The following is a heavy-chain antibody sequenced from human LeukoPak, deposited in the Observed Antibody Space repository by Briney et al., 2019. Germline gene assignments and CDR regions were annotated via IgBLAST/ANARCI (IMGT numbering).Heavy chain of an antibody. V-gene: IGHV4-59*08. CDR3: ARQVSEPAYYYGMDV. Sequence: SETLSLTCTVSGGPISSYYWSWIRQPPGKGLEWIGYIYYGGSTNYNPSLKSRVTISVDTSKNQFSLKLSSVTAADTAVYYCARQVSEPAYYYGMDVWGQGTTVTVSS. CDR1: GGPISSYY. J-gene: IGHJ6*02. CDR2: IYYGGST.